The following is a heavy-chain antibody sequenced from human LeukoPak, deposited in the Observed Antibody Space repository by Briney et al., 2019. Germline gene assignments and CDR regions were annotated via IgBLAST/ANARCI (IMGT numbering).Heavy chain of an antibody. D-gene: IGHD3-9*01. CDR2: IYPGDSDT. V-gene: IGHV5-51*01. CDR3: ATATYYNILTGYLGGHDAFDI. CDR1: GYSFTSYW. Sequence: GESLKISCKGSGYSFTSYWIGWVRQMPGKGLEWMGIIYPGDSDTGYSPSFQGQVTISADKSFSTAYPQWSSLKASDTAMYYCATATYYNILTGYLGGHDAFDIWGQGTMVTVSS. J-gene: IGHJ3*02.